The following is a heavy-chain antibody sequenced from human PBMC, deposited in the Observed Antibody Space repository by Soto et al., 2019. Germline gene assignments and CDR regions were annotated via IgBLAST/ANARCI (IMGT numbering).Heavy chain of an antibody. CDR2: IIPISGTT. Sequence: QIQLVQSGAGVKKTGSSVKISCKASGGTFSSYAINWVRQAPGQGLEWMGGIIPISGTTNYAQKFKGRVTVTADDSTTTADMVLNSLRSEDTAMYYCARSYGSGTYGSLDPWGQGTLVTVSS. V-gene: IGHV1-69*01. D-gene: IGHD3-10*01. CDR3: ARSYGSGTYGSLDP. J-gene: IGHJ5*02. CDR1: GGTFSSYA.